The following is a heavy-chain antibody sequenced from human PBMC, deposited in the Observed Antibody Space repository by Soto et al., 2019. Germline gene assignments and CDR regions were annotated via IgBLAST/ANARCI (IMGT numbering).Heavy chain of an antibody. CDR3: ARDREYYYDSSGNYYYHYGLDV. V-gene: IGHV1-18*04. CDR2: ISGYNGNT. CDR1: GYTFTDYG. Sequence: QVQLVESGAEVKKPGASVKVSCKASGYTFTDYGISWVRQAPGQGLEWMGWISGYNGNTKYAQKFQGRVTMTTDTPTNTAYMELRSLSSVDTAVYYCARDREYYYDSSGNYYYHYGLDVWGQGTTVTVS. D-gene: IGHD3-22*01. J-gene: IGHJ6*02.